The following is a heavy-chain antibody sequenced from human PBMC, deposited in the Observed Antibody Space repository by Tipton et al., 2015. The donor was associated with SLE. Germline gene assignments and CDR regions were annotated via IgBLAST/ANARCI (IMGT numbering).Heavy chain of an antibody. J-gene: IGHJ5*02. CDR3: ASAPYSGWFDP. CDR2: IYTSGST. D-gene: IGHD2-15*01. Sequence: TLSLTCTVSGGAISSSYYWSWIRQPAGKGLEWIGRIYTSGSTNYNPSLKSRVTMSVDTSKNQFSLKLSSVTAADTAVYYCASAPYSGWFDPWGQGTLVTVSS. V-gene: IGHV4-4*07. CDR1: GGAISSSYY.